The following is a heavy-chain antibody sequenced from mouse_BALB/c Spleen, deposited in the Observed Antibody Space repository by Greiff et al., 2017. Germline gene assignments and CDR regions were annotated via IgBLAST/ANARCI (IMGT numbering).Heavy chain of an antibody. J-gene: IGHJ3*01. CDR1: GYSITSDYA. D-gene: IGHD3-1*01. V-gene: IGHV3-2*02. Sequence: EVQGVESGPGLVKPSQSLSLTCTVTGYSITSDYAWNWIRQFPGNKLEWMGYISYSGSTSYNPSLKSRISITRDTSKNQFFLQLNSVTTEDTATYYCARSLGPRAYWGQGTLVTVSA. CDR3: ARSLGPRAY. CDR2: ISYSGST.